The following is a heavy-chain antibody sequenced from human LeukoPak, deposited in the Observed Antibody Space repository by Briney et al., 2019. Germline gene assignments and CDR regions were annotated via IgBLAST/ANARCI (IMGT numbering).Heavy chain of an antibody. J-gene: IGHJ4*02. CDR3: ARRVFGGNCYYDF. D-gene: IGHD4-23*01. Sequence: GGSLRLSCAASGFTFSSYWMSWVRQAPGKGLEWVGRTKNKANSYSTDYAASVKGRFTISRDESKNSVYLQMSSLKTEDTAVYFCARRVFGGNCYYDFWGQGTLVTVSS. V-gene: IGHV3-72*01. CDR2: TKNKANSYST. CDR1: GFTFSSYW.